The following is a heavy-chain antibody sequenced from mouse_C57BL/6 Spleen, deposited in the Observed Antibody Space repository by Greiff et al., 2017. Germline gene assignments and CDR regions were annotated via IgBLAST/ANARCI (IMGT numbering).Heavy chain of an antibody. CDR2: IDPSDSYT. CDR3: ARAAQATPYFDY. CDR1: GYTFTSYW. Sequence: QVQLQQPGAELVRPGTSVKLSCKASGYTFTSYWMHWVKQRPGQGLEWIGVIDPSDSYTNYNQKFKGKATLTVDTSASTAYMQLSSLTSEDSAVYDCARAAQATPYFDYWGQGTTLTVSS. D-gene: IGHD3-2*02. J-gene: IGHJ2*01. V-gene: IGHV1-59*01.